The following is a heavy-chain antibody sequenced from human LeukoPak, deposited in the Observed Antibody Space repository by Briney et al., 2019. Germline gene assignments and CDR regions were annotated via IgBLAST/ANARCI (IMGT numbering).Heavy chain of an antibody. Sequence: GGSLRLSCAASGSTFSSYGMHWVRQAPGKGLEWVAVISYDGSNKYYADSVKGRFTISRDNSKNTLYLQMNSLRAEDTAVYYCARTGSLDYWGQGTLVTVSS. CDR2: ISYDGSNK. CDR1: GSTFSSYG. J-gene: IGHJ4*02. D-gene: IGHD3-9*01. CDR3: ARTGSLDY. V-gene: IGHV3-30*03.